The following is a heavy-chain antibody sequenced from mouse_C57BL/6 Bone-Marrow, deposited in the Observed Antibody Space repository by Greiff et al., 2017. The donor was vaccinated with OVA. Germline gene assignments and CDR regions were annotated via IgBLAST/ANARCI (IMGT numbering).Heavy chain of an antibody. CDR3: ARFLYDNNHDYYSMGY. Sequence: QVQLQQPGAELVMPGASVKLSCKASGYTFTSYWMHWVKQRPGQGLEWIGEIDPSDSYTNYNKKFKGKSTLTVDKSASTAYMQLSSLTSEDSAVYYFARFLYDNNHDYYSMGYWGQGTSVTVSS. D-gene: IGHD1-1*01. J-gene: IGHJ4*01. V-gene: IGHV1-69*01. CDR2: IDPSDSYT. CDR1: GYTFTSYW.